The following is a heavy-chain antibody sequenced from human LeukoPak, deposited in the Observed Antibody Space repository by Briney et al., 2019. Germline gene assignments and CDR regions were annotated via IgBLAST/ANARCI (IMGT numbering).Heavy chain of an antibody. J-gene: IGHJ3*02. CDR2: INHSGST. Sequence: SETLSLTCAVYGGSFSGYYWSWIRQPPGKGLEWIGEINHSGSTNYNPSLKSRVTISVDTSKNQFSLKLSSVTAADTAVYYCARDVYYDILTPGLVAFDIWGQGTMVTVSS. D-gene: IGHD3-9*01. CDR1: GGSFSGYY. CDR3: ARDVYYDILTPGLVAFDI. V-gene: IGHV4-34*01.